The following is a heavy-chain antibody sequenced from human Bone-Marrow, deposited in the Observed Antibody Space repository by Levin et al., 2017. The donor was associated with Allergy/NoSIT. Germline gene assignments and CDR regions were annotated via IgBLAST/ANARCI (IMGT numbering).Heavy chain of an antibody. V-gene: IGHV1-69*13. CDR2: IIPIFGTT. J-gene: IGHJ4*02. CDR3: ARDFSLRISYFDY. CDR1: GGTFSSYA. D-gene: IGHD4-17*01. Sequence: VASVKVSCKASGGTFSSYAISWVRQAPGQGLEWMGGIIPIFGTTNYAQKFQGRVTITADESTSTAYMELSSLRSEDTAVYYCARDFSLRISYFDYWGQGTLVTVSS.